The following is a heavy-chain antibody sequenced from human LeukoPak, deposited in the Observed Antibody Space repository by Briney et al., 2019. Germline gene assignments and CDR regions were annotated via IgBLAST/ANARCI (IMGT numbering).Heavy chain of an antibody. D-gene: IGHD3-10*01. V-gene: IGHV3-20*04. Sequence: GGSLRLSCAASGFTFDDFGMSWVRQAPGKGLEWVSGINWNGASTGYADSVKGRFTISRDNAKNSLYLQMNSLRVEDTAVYYCAKVAKYYYGPETYYFFEQWGQGTPVTASS. CDR3: AKVAKYYYGPETYYFFEQ. CDR2: INWNGAST. CDR1: GFTFDDFG. J-gene: IGHJ4*02.